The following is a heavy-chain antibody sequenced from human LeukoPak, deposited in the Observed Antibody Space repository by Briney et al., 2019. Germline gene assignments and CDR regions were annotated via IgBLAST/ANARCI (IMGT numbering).Heavy chain of an antibody. CDR2: ISAYNGNT. J-gene: IGHJ5*02. CDR3: AKSPSAAAEFDP. D-gene: IGHD6-13*01. CDR1: GYTFTSYG. V-gene: IGHV1-18*04. Sequence: ASVKVSCKASGYTFTSYGISWVRQAPGQGLEWMGWISAYNGNTNYAQKLQGRVTMTTDTSTSTAYMELRSLRSDDTAVCYCAKSPSAAAEFDPWGQGTLVTVSS.